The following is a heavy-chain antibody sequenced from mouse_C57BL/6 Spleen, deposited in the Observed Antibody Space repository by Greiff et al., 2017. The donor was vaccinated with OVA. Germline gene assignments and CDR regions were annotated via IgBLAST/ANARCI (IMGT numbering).Heavy chain of an antibody. J-gene: IGHJ2*01. CDR2: IDPSDSET. Sequence: QVQLKESGAELVRPGSSVKLSCKASGYTFTSYWMHWVKQRPIHGLEWIGNIDPSDSETHYNQKFKDKATLTVDKSSSTAYMQLSSLTSEDSAVYYCARSYSNYCDYWGQGTTLTVSS. CDR1: GYTFTSYW. CDR3: ARSYSNYCDY. D-gene: IGHD2-5*01. V-gene: IGHV1-52*01.